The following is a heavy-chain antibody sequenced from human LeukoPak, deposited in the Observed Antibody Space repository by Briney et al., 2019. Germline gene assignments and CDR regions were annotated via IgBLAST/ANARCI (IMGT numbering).Heavy chain of an antibody. CDR1: GGSFSGYY. V-gene: IGHV4-34*01. CDR2: INHSGST. Sequence: SETLSLTCAVYGGSFSGYYWSWIRQPPGKGLEWIGEINHSGSTNYNPSLKSRVTISVDTSKNQFSLKLSSVTAADTAVYYCAREPGREDYYGSGSYHYHRRAYCFDYWGQGTLVTVSS. J-gene: IGHJ4*02. D-gene: IGHD3-10*01. CDR3: AREPGREDYYGSGSYHYHRRAYCFDY.